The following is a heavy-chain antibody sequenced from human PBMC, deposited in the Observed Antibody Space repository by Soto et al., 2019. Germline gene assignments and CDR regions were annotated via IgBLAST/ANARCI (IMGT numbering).Heavy chain of an antibody. D-gene: IGHD6-13*01. Sequence: QVQLQESGPGLVKPSQTLSLTCTVSGGSISSGGYYWSWIRQHPGKGLEWIGYIYYSGSTYYNPSLKSRVTISVDTSKNQFSLKLSSVTAADTAVYYCARTGDYSSSYPSSSFYMDVWGKGTTVTVSS. CDR3: ARTGDYSSSYPSSSFYMDV. CDR1: GGSISSGGYY. J-gene: IGHJ6*03. CDR2: IYYSGST. V-gene: IGHV4-31*03.